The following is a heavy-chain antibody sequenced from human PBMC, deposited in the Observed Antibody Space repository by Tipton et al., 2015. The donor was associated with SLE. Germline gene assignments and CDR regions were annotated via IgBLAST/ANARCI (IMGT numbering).Heavy chain of an antibody. V-gene: IGHV3-30*02. CDR1: GFTFSSYA. CDR3: AKDPRITMVRGDY. Sequence: SLRLSCAASGFTFSSYAMHWVRQAPGKGLEWVAFIRYDGSNKYYADSVKGRFTISRDNSKNTLYLQMNSLRAEDTAVYYCAKDPRITMVRGDYWGQGTLVTVSS. D-gene: IGHD3-10*01. J-gene: IGHJ4*02. CDR2: IRYDGSNK.